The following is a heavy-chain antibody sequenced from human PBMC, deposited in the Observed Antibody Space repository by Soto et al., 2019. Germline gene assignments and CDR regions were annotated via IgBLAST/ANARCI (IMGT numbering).Heavy chain of an antibody. Sequence: SEILSLTCAVSGGSISTNSCWRSVRQHPGQGLEWIGEIYHSGSTNYSPSLKSRVTMSVDKSKSQFSLSLSAVTAADTAVYYCARERGAGTYQGFDYWGQGTLVTVSS. J-gene: IGHJ4*02. CDR3: ARERGAGTYQGFDY. D-gene: IGHD3-16*02. CDR1: GGSISTNSC. V-gene: IGHV4-4*02. CDR2: IYHSGST.